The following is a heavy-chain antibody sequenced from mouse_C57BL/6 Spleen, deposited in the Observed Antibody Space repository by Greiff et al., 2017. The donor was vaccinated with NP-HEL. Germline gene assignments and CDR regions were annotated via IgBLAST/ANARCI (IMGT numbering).Heavy chain of an antibody. J-gene: IGHJ3*01. CDR1: GFTFSSYA. CDR3: TREGMGLRWFAY. V-gene: IGHV5-9-1*02. Sequence: EVQLVESGEGLVKPGGSLKLSCAASGFTFSSYAMSWVRQTPEKRLEWVAYISSGGDYIYYADTVKGRFTISRDNARNTLYLQMSSLKSEDTAMYYCTREGMGLRWFAYWGQGTLVTVSA. CDR2: ISSGGDYI. D-gene: IGHD2-4*01.